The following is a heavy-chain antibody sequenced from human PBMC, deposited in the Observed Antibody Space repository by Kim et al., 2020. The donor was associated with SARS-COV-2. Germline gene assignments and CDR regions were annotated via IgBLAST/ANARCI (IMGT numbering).Heavy chain of an antibody. Sequence: ASVKVSCKASGYTFTSYDINWVRQATGQGLEWMGWMNPNSGNTGYAQKFQGRVTMTRNTSISTAYMELSSLRSEDTAVYYCARGPGRRFGELLFWDWFDPWGQGTLVTVSS. V-gene: IGHV1-8*01. CDR3: ARGPGRRFGELLFWDWFDP. CDR1: GYTFTSYD. CDR2: MNPNSGNT. J-gene: IGHJ5*02. D-gene: IGHD3-10*01.